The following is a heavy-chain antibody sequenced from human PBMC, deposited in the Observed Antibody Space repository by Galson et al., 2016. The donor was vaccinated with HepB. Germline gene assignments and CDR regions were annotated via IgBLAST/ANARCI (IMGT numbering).Heavy chain of an antibody. V-gene: IGHV3-33*01. CDR3: ARSREYFGSGSYLDY. J-gene: IGHJ4*02. D-gene: IGHD3-10*01. CDR1: GFNFISYG. CDR2: TWFDGNYK. Sequence: LRLSCAASGFNFISYGMHWVRQAPGKGLEWVAVTWFDGNYKDYAESVKGRITVSRDNTKNTLSLQLDSLRAEDTAVYHCARSREYFGSGSYLDYWGQGTLVVVSS.